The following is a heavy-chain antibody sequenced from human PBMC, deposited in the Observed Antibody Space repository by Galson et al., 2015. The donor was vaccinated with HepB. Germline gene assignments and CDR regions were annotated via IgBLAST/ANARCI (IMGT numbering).Heavy chain of an antibody. CDR3: TTDLGLLWFGELTDYYYYGMDV. Sequence: SLRLSCAASGFTVSRNYMTWVRQAPGKGLEWVSLTYGGGNIYYADSVKGRFTISRDNSRNTLYLQMDSLKTEDTAVYYCTTDLGLLWFGELTDYYYYGMDVWGQGTTVTVSS. V-gene: IGHV3-66*01. CDR2: TYGGGNI. J-gene: IGHJ6*02. D-gene: IGHD3-10*01. CDR1: GFTVSRNY.